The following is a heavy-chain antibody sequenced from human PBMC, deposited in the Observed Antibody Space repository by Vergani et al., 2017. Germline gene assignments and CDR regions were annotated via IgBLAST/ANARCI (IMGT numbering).Heavy chain of an antibody. V-gene: IGHV3-21*01. J-gene: IGHJ6*02. CDR2: ISSSSSYI. CDR3: AAERDDFWSGYYDYYYGMDV. CDR1: GFTFSSYS. Sequence: EVQLVESGGGLVKPGGSLRLSCAASGFTFSSYSMNWVRQAPGKGLEWVSSISSSSSYIYYADSVKGRFTISRDNAKNSLYLQMNSLRAEDTAVYYCAAERDDFWSGYYDYYYGMDVWGQGTTVTVSS. D-gene: IGHD3-3*01.